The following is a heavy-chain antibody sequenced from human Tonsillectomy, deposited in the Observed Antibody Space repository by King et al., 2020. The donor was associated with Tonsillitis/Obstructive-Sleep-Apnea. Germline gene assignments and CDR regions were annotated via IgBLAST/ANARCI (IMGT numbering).Heavy chain of an antibody. D-gene: IGHD2-15*01. Sequence: VQLVESGGGVVQPGRSLRLSCAASGFTFSSFAMHWVRQAPGKGLEWVALISYDGTNEHYAASAKGRFTISRDNSKKTLFLQMNSLRAEDTAVYYCARGSREFDYWGQGALVTVSS. CDR3: ARGSREFDY. CDR1: GFTFSSFA. V-gene: IGHV3-30*04. CDR2: ISYDGTNE. J-gene: IGHJ4*02.